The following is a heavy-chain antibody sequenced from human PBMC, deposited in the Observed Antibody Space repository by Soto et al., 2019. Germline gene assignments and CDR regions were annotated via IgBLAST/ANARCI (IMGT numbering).Heavy chain of an antibody. V-gene: IGHV3-23*01. J-gene: IGHJ3*02. Sequence: EVQLLESGGGLVQPGGSLRLSCAASGFTFSSYAMSWVRQAPGKGLEWVSAISGGGGSTYYADSVKGRFTISRDNSKNTLYLQMNSLRAEVTAVYYCAKGQGGPGYSNYGNDAFDIWGQGTMVTVSS. CDR2: ISGGGGST. D-gene: IGHD4-4*01. CDR1: GFTFSSYA. CDR3: AKGQGGPGYSNYGNDAFDI.